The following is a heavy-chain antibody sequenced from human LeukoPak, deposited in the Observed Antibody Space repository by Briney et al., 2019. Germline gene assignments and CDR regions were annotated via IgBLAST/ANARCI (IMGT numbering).Heavy chain of an antibody. CDR3: ARHLKGYCSNGVCSDAFDI. CDR1: SGSISSSSSYY. CDR2: IYYSGKT. J-gene: IGHJ3*02. Sequence: SETLSLTCTVSSGSISSSSSYYWGWIRQPPGKGLEWIGSIYYSGKTYYNPSLKGRVTISVDTSKNQFSLKLSSVTAADTAVYYCARHLKGYCSNGVCSDAFDIWGQGTMVTVSS. D-gene: IGHD2-8*01. V-gene: IGHV4-39*01.